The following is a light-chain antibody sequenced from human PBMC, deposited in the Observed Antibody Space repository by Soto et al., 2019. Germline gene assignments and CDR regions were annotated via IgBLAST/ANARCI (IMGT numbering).Light chain of an antibody. CDR3: QQYYSYPRT. V-gene: IGKV1-8*01. CDR2: AAS. CDR1: QDISNY. Sequence: IQMTQSPSSLSASVGDRVTITCQASQDISNYLNWYQQKPGKAPKLLIYAASTLQSGVPSRFSRSGSGTDFTLTISCLQSEDFATYYCQQYYSYPRTFGQGTKVDIK. J-gene: IGKJ1*01.